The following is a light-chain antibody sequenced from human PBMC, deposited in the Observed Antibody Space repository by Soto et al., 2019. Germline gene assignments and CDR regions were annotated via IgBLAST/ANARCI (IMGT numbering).Light chain of an antibody. CDR2: GAS. CDR3: QQYYSYPLT. V-gene: IGKV3-20*01. J-gene: IGKJ1*01. CDR1: QSVRSSH. Sequence: EIVLTQSPGTLSLSPGERATLSCRASQSVRSSHLAWYQQKPGQAPRLLIYGASSRATGIPDRFSGSGSGTDFTLTISCLQSEDFATYYCQQYYSYPLTFGQGTKVDIK.